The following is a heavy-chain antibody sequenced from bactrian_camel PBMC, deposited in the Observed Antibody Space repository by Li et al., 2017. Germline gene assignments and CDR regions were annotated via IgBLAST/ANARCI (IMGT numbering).Heavy chain of an antibody. J-gene: IGHJ4*01. CDR1: GYPGDNNC. CDR3: AAGAGGLGYCGTTVRHFPY. D-gene: IGHD2*01. V-gene: IGHV3S63*01. Sequence: HVQLVESGGGSVQAGGSLRLSCVASGYPGDNNCMGWFRQSPGKEREAIATIVTGGGRTYYADSVKGRFTISQDNAKNTVYLQMNSLKPEDTAMYYCAAGAGGLGYCGTTVRHFPYWGQGTQVTVS. CDR2: IVTGGGRT.